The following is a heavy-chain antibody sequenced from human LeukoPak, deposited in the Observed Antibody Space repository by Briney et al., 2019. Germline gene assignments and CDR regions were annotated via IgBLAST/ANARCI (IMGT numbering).Heavy chain of an antibody. CDR2: INHSGST. Sequence: SETLSLTCAVYGGSFSGYYWSWIRQPPGKGLEWIGEINHSGSTNYNPSLKSRVTISVDTSKNQFSLKLSSVTAVDTAVYYCARGASYYYGSGSYFVYWGQGTLVTVSS. J-gene: IGHJ4*02. CDR1: GGSFSGYY. D-gene: IGHD3-10*01. CDR3: ARGASYYYGSGSYFVY. V-gene: IGHV4-34*01.